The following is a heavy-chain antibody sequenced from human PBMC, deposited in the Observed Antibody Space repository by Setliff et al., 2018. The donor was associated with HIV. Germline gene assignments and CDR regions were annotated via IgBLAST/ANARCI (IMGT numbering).Heavy chain of an antibody. Sequence: GESLKISCKGSGYSFTSYWIGWVRQMPGKGLEWMGIIYPGDSDTRYSPSFQGQVTISADKSISTAYLQWSSLRASDTAMYYCARFGFGELPYYYGMDVWGQGTTVTVSS. D-gene: IGHD3-10*01. J-gene: IGHJ6*02. V-gene: IGHV5-51*01. CDR1: GYSFTSYW. CDR3: ARFGFGELPYYYGMDV. CDR2: IYPGDSDT.